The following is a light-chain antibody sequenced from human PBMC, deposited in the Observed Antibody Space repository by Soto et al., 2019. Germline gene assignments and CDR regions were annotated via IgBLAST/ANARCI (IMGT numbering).Light chain of an antibody. V-gene: IGLV7-43*01. CDR1: TGAVTSGNY. Sequence: QAVVTQEPSLTVSPGGTVTLTCASSTGAVTSGNYPNWFQQKPGQAPTSLIHSTGDKHSWTPARFSGSLLGDKAALTLSAVQHEEEADYYCLLYYGGVQLFGGGTKLTVL. CDR3: LLYYGGVQL. CDR2: STG. J-gene: IGLJ3*02.